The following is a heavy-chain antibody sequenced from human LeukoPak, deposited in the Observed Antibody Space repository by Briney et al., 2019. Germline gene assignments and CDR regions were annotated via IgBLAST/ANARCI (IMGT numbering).Heavy chain of an antibody. V-gene: IGHV4-34*01. CDR1: GGSFSGYY. CDR2: INHSGST. D-gene: IGHD3-22*01. CDR3: ARHLSGSGYYFDY. Sequence: SETLSLTCAVYGGSFSGYYWSWIRQPPGKGLEWIGEINHSGSTNYNPSLKSRVTISVDTSKNQFSLKLSSVTAADTAVYYCARHLSGSGYYFDYWGQGTLVTVSS. J-gene: IGHJ4*02.